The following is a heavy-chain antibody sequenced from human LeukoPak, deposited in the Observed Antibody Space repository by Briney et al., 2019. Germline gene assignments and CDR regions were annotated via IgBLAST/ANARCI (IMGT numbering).Heavy chain of an antibody. CDR3: ARFPNCSSTSCYTFDY. D-gene: IGHD2-2*01. Sequence: SETLTLTCAVNGGSFSGYYWSWIRQPPGKGLEWIGEINHSGSTNYNPSLKSRVTISVDTSKNQFSLKLSSVTAADTAVYYCARFPNCSSTSCYTFDYWGQGTLVTVSS. CDR1: GGSFSGYY. J-gene: IGHJ4*02. CDR2: INHSGST. V-gene: IGHV4-34*01.